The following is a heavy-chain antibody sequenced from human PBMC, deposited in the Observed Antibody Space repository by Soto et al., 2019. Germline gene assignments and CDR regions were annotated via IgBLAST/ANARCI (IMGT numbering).Heavy chain of an antibody. CDR3: VSLLWFGEPNPHYQYYYYGMGV. CDR1: GFTFSSYG. Sequence: GSLRLSCAASGFTFSSYGMHWVRQAPGKGLEWVAVIWYDGSNKYYADSVKGRFTISRDNSKNTLYLQMNSLRAEDTAVYYCVSLLWFGEPNPHYQYYYYGMGVWGQGTTVTVSS. CDR2: IWYDGSNK. D-gene: IGHD3-10*01. J-gene: IGHJ6*02. V-gene: IGHV3-33*01.